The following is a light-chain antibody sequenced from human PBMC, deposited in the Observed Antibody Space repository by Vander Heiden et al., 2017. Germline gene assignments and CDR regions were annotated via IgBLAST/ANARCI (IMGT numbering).Light chain of an antibody. Sequence: QSVLTQPPSVSGAPGQRVTISCTGSSSNIGAGYDVHWYQQFPGTAPKLLIYVNRNRPSGVPDRFSGSKSGTSASLAITGLQAEDEADYYCQSYDRSLSGVVFGGGTKLTVL. CDR3: QSYDRSLSGVV. J-gene: IGLJ2*01. CDR2: VNR. CDR1: SSNIGAGYD. V-gene: IGLV1-40*01.